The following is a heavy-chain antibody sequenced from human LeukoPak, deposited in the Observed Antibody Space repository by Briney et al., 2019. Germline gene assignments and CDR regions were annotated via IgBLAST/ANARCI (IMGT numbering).Heavy chain of an antibody. CDR2: IYYSGST. J-gene: IGHJ3*02. CDR3: ARLTGSKIGAFDI. Sequence: SETLSLTCTVSGGSISSYYWSWIRQPPGKGLEWIGYIYYSGSTNYNPSLKSRVTISVDTSKNQFSLKLSSVTAADTAVYYCARLTGSKIGAFDIWGQGTMVTVPS. V-gene: IGHV4-59*01. CDR1: GGSISSYY. D-gene: IGHD1-14*01.